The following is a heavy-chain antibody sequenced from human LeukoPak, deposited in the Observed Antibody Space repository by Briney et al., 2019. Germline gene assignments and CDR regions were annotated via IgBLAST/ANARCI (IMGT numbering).Heavy chain of an antibody. CDR2: MNPNSGNT. Sequence: EASVKVSCKASGYTFTSYDINWVRQATGQGLEWMGWMNPNSGNTGYAQKFRGRVTMTRDTPIGTAYMELSSLRSEDTAVYYCAKAGIVATMNADWFDPWGQGTLVTVSS. D-gene: IGHD5-12*01. CDR1: GYTFTSYD. V-gene: IGHV1-8*01. CDR3: AKAGIVATMNADWFDP. J-gene: IGHJ5*02.